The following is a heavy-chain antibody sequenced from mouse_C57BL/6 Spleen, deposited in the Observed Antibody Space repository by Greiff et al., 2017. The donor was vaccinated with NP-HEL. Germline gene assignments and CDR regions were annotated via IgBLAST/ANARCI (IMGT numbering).Heavy chain of an antibody. CDR2: IYPGGGYT. J-gene: IGHJ4*01. CDR3: AREETAYAMDY. V-gene: IGHV1-63*01. CDR1: GYTFTNYW. Sequence: VQLQQSGAELVRPGTSVKMSCKASGYTFTNYWIGWAKQRPGHGLEWIGDIYPGGGYTNYNEKFKGKATLTADKSSSTAYMQFSSLTSEDSAIYYCAREETAYAMDYWGQGTSVTVSS.